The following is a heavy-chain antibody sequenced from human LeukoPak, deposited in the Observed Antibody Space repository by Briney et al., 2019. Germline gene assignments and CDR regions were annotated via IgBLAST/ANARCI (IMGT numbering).Heavy chain of an antibody. V-gene: IGHV3-21*01. CDR1: GFTFSSYS. CDR3: ARDARNSGYAKGDYYYYYMDV. Sequence: GGSLRLSCAASGFTFSSYSMNWVRQAPGKGLEWVSSISSSSSYIYYADSEKGRLTISRDNAKNSLYLQMNSLRAEDTAVYYCARDARNSGYAKGDYYYYYMDVWGKGTTVTVSS. D-gene: IGHD5-12*01. CDR2: ISSSSSYI. J-gene: IGHJ6*03.